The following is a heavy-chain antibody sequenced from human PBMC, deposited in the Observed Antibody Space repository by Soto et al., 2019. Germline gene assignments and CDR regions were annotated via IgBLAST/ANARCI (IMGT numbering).Heavy chain of an antibody. J-gene: IGHJ5*02. CDR1: GYSISAGGYY. Sequence: SETLSLTCFVSGYSISAGGYYWSWIRHHPGLGLEWIGSFYSSGSIIYNPSLRRRVSISGDTSSNQFSMSLTSVTAADTARYYCARMYSSGSGWFHPWGQGTLVTVSS. V-gene: IGHV4-31*03. D-gene: IGHD6-19*01. CDR2: FYSSGSI. CDR3: ARMYSSGSGWFHP.